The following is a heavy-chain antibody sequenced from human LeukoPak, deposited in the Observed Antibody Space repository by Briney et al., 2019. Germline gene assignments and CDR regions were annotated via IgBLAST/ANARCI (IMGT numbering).Heavy chain of an antibody. Sequence: GGSLRLSCAASGFTFSNYALIWVRQAPERGLQWVSAITGSGAGTYYEDSVRGRFTISRDNSKNTLYLQMHSLRAEDTAVYYCAKWYCNSANSYYDYWGQGTLVTVSS. CDR1: GFTFSNYA. D-gene: IGHD2-2*01. V-gene: IGHV3-23*01. J-gene: IGHJ4*02. CDR2: ITGSGAGT. CDR3: AKWYCNSANSYYDY.